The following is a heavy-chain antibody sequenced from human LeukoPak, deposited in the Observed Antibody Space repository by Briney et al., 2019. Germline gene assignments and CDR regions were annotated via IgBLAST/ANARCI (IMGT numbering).Heavy chain of an antibody. CDR2: IYYSGST. Sequence: SETLSLTCTVSGGSISSYYWSWIRQPPGKGLEWIGYIYYSGSTNYNPSLKSRVTISVDTSKNQFSLKLRSVTAADTAVYYCARWRAVTQNAHYYFDYWGQGTLVTVSS. CDR1: GGSISSYY. CDR3: ARWRAVTQNAHYYFDY. V-gene: IGHV4-59*12. J-gene: IGHJ4*02. D-gene: IGHD4-17*01.